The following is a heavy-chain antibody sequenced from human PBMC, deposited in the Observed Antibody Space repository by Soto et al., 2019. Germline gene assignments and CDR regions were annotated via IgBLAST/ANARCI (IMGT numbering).Heavy chain of an antibody. Sequence: LGESLKISCKGSGYSFTSYWISWVRQMPGKGLEWMGRIDPSDSYTNYSPSFQGHATISADKSISTAYLQWSSLKASDTAMYYCARLCVVATRCGMDVWGQGTTVTVSS. CDR3: ARLCVVATRCGMDV. D-gene: IGHD5-12*01. V-gene: IGHV5-10-1*01. J-gene: IGHJ6*02. CDR1: GYSFTSYW. CDR2: IDPSDSYT.